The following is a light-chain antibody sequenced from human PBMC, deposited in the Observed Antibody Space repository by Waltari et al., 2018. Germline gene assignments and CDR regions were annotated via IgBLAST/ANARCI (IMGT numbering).Light chain of an antibody. CDR1: QSLSSSY. Sequence: EIVLTQSPGTLSLSPGERATLSCRASQSLSSSYLAWYQQKPGQAPRPRIYGASSRATGIPDRFSGSGSGTDFTLTITSLEPEDFAGYSCQQYGSSPPTFGQGTKLEIK. CDR3: QQYGSSPPT. J-gene: IGKJ2*01. CDR2: GAS. V-gene: IGKV3-20*01.